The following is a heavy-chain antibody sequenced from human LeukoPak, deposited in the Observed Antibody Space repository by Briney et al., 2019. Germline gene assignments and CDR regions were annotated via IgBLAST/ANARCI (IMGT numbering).Heavy chain of an antibody. J-gene: IGHJ6*02. D-gene: IGHD6-13*01. V-gene: IGHV4-34*01. Sequence: SETLSLTCAVYGGSFSGCYWSWIRQPPGKGLEWIGEINHSGSTNYNPSLKSRVTISVDTSKNQFSLKLSSVTAADTAVYYCARGPQLAPGYYYYYYGMDVWGQGTTVTVSS. CDR3: ARGPQLAPGYYYYYYGMDV. CDR2: INHSGST. CDR1: GGSFSGCY.